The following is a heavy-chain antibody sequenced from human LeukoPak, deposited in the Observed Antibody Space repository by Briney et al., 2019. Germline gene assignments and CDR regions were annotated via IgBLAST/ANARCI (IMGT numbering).Heavy chain of an antibody. D-gene: IGHD6-19*01. V-gene: IGHV6-1*01. CDR3: ARDGGWAGFDI. J-gene: IGHJ3*02. CDR2: TFYRSKWYN. Sequence: SQTLSLTCAISGDSVSSNSVAWNWIRQSPSRGLEWLGRTFYRSKWYNDYAVSVKSRITINPDTSKNQFSLQLNSVTPEDAAVYYCARDGGWAGFDIWGQGTMVTVSS. CDR1: GDSVSSNSVA.